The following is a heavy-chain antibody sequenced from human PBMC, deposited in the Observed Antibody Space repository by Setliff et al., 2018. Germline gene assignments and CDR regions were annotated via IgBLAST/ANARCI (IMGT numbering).Heavy chain of an antibody. CDR3: ARMSGFQYMDV. J-gene: IGHJ6*03. V-gene: IGHV4-59*08. CDR2: VYYSGTA. D-gene: IGHD3-3*01. CDR1: DGSLSTYY. Sequence: SETLSLTCTVSDGSLSTYYWSWIRQPPGKGLEFIGYVYYSGTANYSPSLRSRLTISVDTSKRQFSLKLTSVTAADTAVYYCARMSGFQYMDVWGKGTTVTVSS.